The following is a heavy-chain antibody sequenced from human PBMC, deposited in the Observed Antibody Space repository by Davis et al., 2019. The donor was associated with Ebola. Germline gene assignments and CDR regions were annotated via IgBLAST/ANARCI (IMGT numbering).Heavy chain of an antibody. Sequence: ASVKVSCKASGYTFTSYGISWVRQAPGQGLEWMGWISAYNGNTNYAQKLQGRVTMTTDISTSTAYMELRSLRSDDTAVYYCARDEWELLSGFYGYWGQGTLVTVSS. CDR1: GYTFTSYG. D-gene: IGHD1-26*01. V-gene: IGHV1-18*04. CDR2: ISAYNGNT. J-gene: IGHJ4*02. CDR3: ARDEWELLSGFYGY.